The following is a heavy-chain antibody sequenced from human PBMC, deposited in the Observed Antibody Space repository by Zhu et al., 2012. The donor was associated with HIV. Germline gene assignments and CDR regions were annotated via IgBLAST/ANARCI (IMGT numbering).Heavy chain of an antibody. CDR2: IYHSGSS. J-gene: IGHJ4*02. D-gene: IGHD5-18*01. V-gene: IGHV4-59*02. CDR3: ARRGYTYDNFDS. CDR1: GDSVTSYY. Sequence: QVQLQESGPGLVKPPETLSLTCTVSGDSVTSYYWSWIRQPPGKGLEWIGYIYHSGSSISNPSLKSRIIMSIDTSKNQLSLNLRSVTTSDTAVYYCARRGYTYDNFDSWGQGTLVTVSS.